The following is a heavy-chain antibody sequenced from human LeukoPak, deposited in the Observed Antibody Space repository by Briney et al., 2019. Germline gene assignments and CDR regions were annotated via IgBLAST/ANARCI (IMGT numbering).Heavy chain of an antibody. J-gene: IGHJ4*02. CDR3: ARDRYSYGRGGFDY. CDR1: GGSISSNNYF. D-gene: IGHD5-18*01. Sequence: SETLSLTCTVSGGSISSNNYFWGWIRQPPGKGLEWIGSIYDSGSTNYNPSLKSRVTISVDTSKNQFSLKLSSVTAADTAVYYCARDRYSYGRGGFDYWGQGTLVTVSS. CDR2: IYDSGST. V-gene: IGHV4-39*07.